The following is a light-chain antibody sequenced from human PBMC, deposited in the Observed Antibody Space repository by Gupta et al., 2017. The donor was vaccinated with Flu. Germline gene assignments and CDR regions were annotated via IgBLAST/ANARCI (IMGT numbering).Light chain of an antibody. J-gene: IGLJ2*01. CDR3: QVWDTSSDHWV. V-gene: IGLV3-21*03. CDR1: DIESKS. CDR2: YDS. Sequence: SYVLTQPPSVSVAPGKTARITCGGDDIESKSVHWCQQKPGQAPVLVVAYDSDRPSGIPERVFCYNSGNNATRQISRVEAGDEADDYCQVWDTSSDHWVFGGGNKLTVL.